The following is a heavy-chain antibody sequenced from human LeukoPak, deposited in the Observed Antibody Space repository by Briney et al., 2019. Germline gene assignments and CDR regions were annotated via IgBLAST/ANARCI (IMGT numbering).Heavy chain of an antibody. CDR1: GFTFNSYA. V-gene: IGHV3-11*05. CDR2: ISSGSTYT. CDR3: ARVNNYYGARGGGYFDY. D-gene: IGHD3-10*01. Sequence: GGSLRLSCAASGFTFNSYAMSWVRQAPGKGLEWVSDISSGSTYTNYADSVKGRFTIFRDNAKNSLYLQMNSLRTEDTAVYYCARVNNYYGARGGGYFDYWGQGTLVTVSS. J-gene: IGHJ4*02.